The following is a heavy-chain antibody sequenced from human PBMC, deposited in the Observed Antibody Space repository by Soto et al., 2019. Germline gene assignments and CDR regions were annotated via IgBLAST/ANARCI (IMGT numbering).Heavy chain of an antibody. CDR3: ARDLGIVVVPAAIRYYYYGMDV. CDR2: INPNSGGT. J-gene: IGHJ6*02. Sequence: QVQLVQSGAEVKKPGASVKVSCKASGYTFTGYYMHWVRQAPGQGLEGMGWINPNSGGTNYAQKFQGRVTMTRDTSISTAYMELSRLRSDDTAVYYCARDLGIVVVPAAIRYYYYGMDVWGQGTTVTVSS. D-gene: IGHD2-2*01. CDR1: GYTFTGYY. V-gene: IGHV1-2*02.